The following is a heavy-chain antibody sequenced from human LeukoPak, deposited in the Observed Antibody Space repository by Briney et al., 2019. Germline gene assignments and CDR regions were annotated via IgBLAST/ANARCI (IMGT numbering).Heavy chain of an antibody. J-gene: IGHJ4*02. CDR1: GFTFSRYG. D-gene: IGHD6-13*01. CDR3: AKDLRPGEQQAIDS. V-gene: IGHV3-30*18. CDR2: IYYDGSKR. Sequence: GSSLRLSCAASGFTFSRYGMNWVRQAPGKGLEWVAVIYYDGSKRYYADSVKGRFTISRDNSKNTLYLQMNSLGTEDTAVYYCAKDLRPGEQQAIDSWGQGTLVTVSS.